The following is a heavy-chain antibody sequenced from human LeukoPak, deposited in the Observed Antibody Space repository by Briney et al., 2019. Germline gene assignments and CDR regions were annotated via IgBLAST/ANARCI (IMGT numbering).Heavy chain of an antibody. D-gene: IGHD1-26*01. CDR1: GGSFSGYY. J-gene: IGHJ5*02. CDR2: INHSGST. CDR3: ARHLRIVGTSMAWFDP. V-gene: IGHV4-34*01. Sequence: SETLSLTCAVYGGSFSGYYWSWIRQPPGKGLEWIGEINHSGSTNYNPSLRNRVTISVDTSKNQFSLKLSSVTAADTAVYYCARHLRIVGTSMAWFDPWGQGTLVTVSS.